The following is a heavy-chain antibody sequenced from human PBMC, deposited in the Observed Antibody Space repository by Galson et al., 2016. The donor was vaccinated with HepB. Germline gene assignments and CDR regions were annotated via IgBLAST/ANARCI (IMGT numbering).Heavy chain of an antibody. D-gene: IGHD2-21*01. V-gene: IGHV1-2*02. J-gene: IGHJ4*02. CDR2: INPNTGAT. CDR1: GYTFTGYY. Sequence: SVKVSCKASGYTFTGYYIHWVRQAPGQGLEWMGWINPNTGATDYAQKFQDRVTMTRDTSITTAYMDLPSLTSDDTAIYFCAIASPRFDYWGQGTLVTVSS. CDR3: AIASPRFDY.